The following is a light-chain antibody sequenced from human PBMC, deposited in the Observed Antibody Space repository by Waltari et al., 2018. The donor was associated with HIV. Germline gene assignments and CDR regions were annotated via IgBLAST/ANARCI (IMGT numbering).Light chain of an antibody. J-gene: IGKJ1*01. CDR3: QKYGSSPRT. Sequence: DIVLPQSPGPLSLSPGERATLSCRASQSVSSSYLAWYQQNPGLAPSLLIYGASSSATGIPDRCSGSGSGTDFTLTISRLGPEDFAVYYCQKYGSSPRTFGQGTTVEIK. CDR2: GAS. V-gene: IGKV3-20*01. CDR1: QSVSSSY.